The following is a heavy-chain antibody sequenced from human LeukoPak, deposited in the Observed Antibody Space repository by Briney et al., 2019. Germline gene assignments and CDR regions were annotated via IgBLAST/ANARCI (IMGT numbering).Heavy chain of an antibody. CDR1: GGSISSGNYY. V-gene: IGHV4-61*02. Sequence: ASETLSLTCTVSGGSISSGNYYWSWIRQPAGKGLEWIGRIYTSGSTKYNPSLKSRVTISVDTPKNQFSLRLNSVTAADTAMYYCAKSGGYGLIDYWGQGTRVTVSS. CDR2: IYTSGST. J-gene: IGHJ4*02. CDR3: AKSGGYGLIDY. D-gene: IGHD1-26*01.